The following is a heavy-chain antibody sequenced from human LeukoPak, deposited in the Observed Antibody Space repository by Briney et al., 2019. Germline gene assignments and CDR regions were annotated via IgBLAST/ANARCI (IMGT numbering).Heavy chain of an antibody. D-gene: IGHD6-19*01. CDR2: IIPILGIA. Sequence: GSSVKVSCKASGGTFSSYAISWVRQAPGQGLEWMGRIIPILGIANYAQKFQGGVTITADKSTSTAYMELSSLRSEDTAVYYCARTRAGWQAAKYYFDYWGQGTLVTVSS. V-gene: IGHV1-69*04. CDR3: ARTRAGWQAAKYYFDY. CDR1: GGTFSSYA. J-gene: IGHJ4*02.